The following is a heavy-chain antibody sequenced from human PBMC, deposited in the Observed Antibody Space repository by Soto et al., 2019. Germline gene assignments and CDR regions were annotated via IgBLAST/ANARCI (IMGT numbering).Heavy chain of an antibody. CDR3: ARARYDSSGFWFDP. CDR2: IYHSGST. D-gene: IGHD3-22*01. Sequence: NPSETLSLTCAVSGGSISSGGYSWSWIRQPPGKGLEWIGYIYHSGSTFYNPSLKSRVTISVDRSKNQFSLKLSSVTAADTAVYYCARARYDSSGFWFDPWGQGTLVTVSS. J-gene: IGHJ5*02. V-gene: IGHV4-30-2*01. CDR1: GGSISSGGYS.